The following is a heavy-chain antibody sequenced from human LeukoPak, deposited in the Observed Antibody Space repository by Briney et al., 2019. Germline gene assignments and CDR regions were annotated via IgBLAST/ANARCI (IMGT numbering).Heavy chain of an antibody. V-gene: IGHV3-7*03. D-gene: IGHD2-8*01. CDR2: IKQDGSEK. J-gene: IGHJ4*02. Sequence: GGSLRLSCAASGFSFSDYWMSWVRQVPGKGLEWVANIKQDGSEKYYVDSVKGRFTISRDNAKNSLYLQMHNLRVEDTAVYYCAKEGVFVLMVYAPFDYWGQGTLVTVSS. CDR1: GFSFSDYW. CDR3: AKEGVFVLMVYAPFDY.